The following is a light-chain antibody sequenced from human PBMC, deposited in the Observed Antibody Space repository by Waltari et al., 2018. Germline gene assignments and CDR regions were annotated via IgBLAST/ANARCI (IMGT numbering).Light chain of an antibody. CDR3: QHYVRLPVT. J-gene: IGKJ1*01. CDR2: GAS. Sequence: IVLTQSPGTLSLSPGERATLSCRASQSVSRTLAWYQQKPGQAPRLLIYGASTRAAGIPDRFSGSGSGTDFSLTINRLEPEDFAVYYCQHYVRLPVTFGQGTKVEIK. CDR1: QSVSRT. V-gene: IGKV3-20*01.